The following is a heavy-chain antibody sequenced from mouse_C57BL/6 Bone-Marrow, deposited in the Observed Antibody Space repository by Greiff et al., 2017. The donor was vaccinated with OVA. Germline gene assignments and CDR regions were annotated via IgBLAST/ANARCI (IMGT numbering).Heavy chain of an antibody. Sequence: DVKLVESGGGLVKPGGSLKLSCAASGFTFSDYGMHWVRQAPEKGLEWVAYISSGSSTIYYADTVKGRFTISRDNAKNTLFLQMTSLRSEDTAMYYCARRDYGSSPLDYWGQGTTLTVSS. D-gene: IGHD1-1*01. CDR1: GFTFSDYG. V-gene: IGHV5-17*01. CDR3: ARRDYGSSPLDY. CDR2: ISSGSSTI. J-gene: IGHJ2*01.